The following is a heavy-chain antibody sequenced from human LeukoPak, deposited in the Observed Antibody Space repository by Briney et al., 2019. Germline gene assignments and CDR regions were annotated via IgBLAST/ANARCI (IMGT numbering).Heavy chain of an antibody. CDR1: GFTFSGYG. J-gene: IGHJ4*02. Sequence: GGSLRLSCAASGFTFSGYGMHWVRQAPGKGLEWVSSISSSSSYIYYADSVKGRFTISRDNAKNSLYLQMNSLRAEDTAVYYCARGGAAAGTLYNYWGQGTLVTVSS. CDR2: ISSSSSYI. CDR3: ARGGAAAGTLYNY. D-gene: IGHD6-13*01. V-gene: IGHV3-21*01.